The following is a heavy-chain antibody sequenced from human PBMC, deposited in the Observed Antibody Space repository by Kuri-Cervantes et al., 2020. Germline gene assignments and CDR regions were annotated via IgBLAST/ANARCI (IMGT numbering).Heavy chain of an antibody. CDR3: AKDNDY. Sequence: GESLKISCTASGFTFGDYAMSWFRQAPGKGLEWVAVISYDGSNKYYADSVKGRFTISRDNSKNTLYLQMNSLRAEDTAVYYCAKDNDYWGQGTLVTVSS. J-gene: IGHJ4*02. CDR1: GFTFGDYA. V-gene: IGHV3-30*04. CDR2: ISYDGSNK.